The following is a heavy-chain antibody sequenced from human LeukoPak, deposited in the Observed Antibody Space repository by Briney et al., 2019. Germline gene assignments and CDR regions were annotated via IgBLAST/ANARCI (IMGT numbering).Heavy chain of an antibody. CDR1: GGSFSGYY. V-gene: IGHV4-34*01. J-gene: IGHJ5*02. Sequence: SETLSLTCAVYGGSFSGYYWSWIRQPPGKGPEWIGEINHSGSTNYNPSLKSRVTISVDTSKNQFSLKLSSVTAADTAVYYCARRVVVVAATERCDWFDPWGQGTLVTVSS. D-gene: IGHD2-15*01. CDR3: ARRVVVVAATERCDWFDP. CDR2: INHSGST.